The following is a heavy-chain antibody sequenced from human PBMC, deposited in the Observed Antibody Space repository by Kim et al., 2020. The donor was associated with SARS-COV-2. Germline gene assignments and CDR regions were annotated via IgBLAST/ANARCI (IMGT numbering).Heavy chain of an antibody. J-gene: IGHJ3*02. CDR1: GYSFTSYW. D-gene: IGHD6-19*01. CDR2: IWPGDSDT. CDR3: ARRKAVAATNDAFDI. Sequence: GESLKISCKGSGYSFTSYWIGWVRQMPGKGLEWMGIIWPGDSDTRYSPSFQGQVTISADKSISTAYLQWSSLKASDTAMYYCARRKAVAATNDAFDIWGQGTMVTVSS. V-gene: IGHV5-51*01.